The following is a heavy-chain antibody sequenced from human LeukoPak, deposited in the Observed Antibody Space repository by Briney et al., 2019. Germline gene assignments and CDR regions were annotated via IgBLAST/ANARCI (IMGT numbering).Heavy chain of an antibody. D-gene: IGHD6-19*01. CDR2: ISGSGGST. CDR1: GFTFSSYA. Sequence: GGSLRLSCAASGFTFSSYAMSWVRQAPGKGLEWVSAISGSGGSTYYADSVKGRFTISRDNSKNSLYLQMNSLRAEDTALYYCARGQYSSGWYTAFDIWGQGTMVTVSS. V-gene: IGHV3-23*01. CDR3: ARGQYSSGWYTAFDI. J-gene: IGHJ3*02.